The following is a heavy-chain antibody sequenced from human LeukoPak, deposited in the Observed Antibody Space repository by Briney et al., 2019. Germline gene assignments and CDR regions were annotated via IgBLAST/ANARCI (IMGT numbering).Heavy chain of an antibody. CDR1: GFTFSDYY. V-gene: IGHV3-30*02. J-gene: IGHJ6*03. CDR2: IRYDGSNK. CDR3: AKQIGRYYGSGSYYNVNYYYYYMDV. D-gene: IGHD3-10*01. Sequence: GGSLRLSCAASGFTFSDYYMSWIHQAPGKGLEWVAFIRYDGSNKYYADSVKGRFTISRDNSKNTLYLQMNSLRAEDTAVYYCAKQIGRYYGSGSYYNVNYYYYYMDVWGKGTTVTISS.